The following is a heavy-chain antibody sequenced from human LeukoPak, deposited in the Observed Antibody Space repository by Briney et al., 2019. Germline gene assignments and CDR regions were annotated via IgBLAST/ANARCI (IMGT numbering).Heavy chain of an antibody. CDR2: IYYSGST. J-gene: IGHJ6*04. D-gene: IGHD2-15*01. Sequence: SETLSLTCTVSGGSVSSGSYYWSWIRQPPGKGLEWIGYIYYSGSTNYNPPLKSRVTISVDTSKNQFSLKLSSVTAADTAVYYCARDPTPAATYYYYGMDVWGKGTTVTVSS. V-gene: IGHV4-61*01. CDR3: ARDPTPAATYYYYGMDV. CDR1: GGSVSSGSYY.